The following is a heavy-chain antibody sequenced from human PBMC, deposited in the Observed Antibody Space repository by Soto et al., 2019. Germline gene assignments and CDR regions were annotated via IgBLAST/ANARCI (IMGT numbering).Heavy chain of an antibody. CDR2: ISGSGGST. Sequence: GGSLRLSCAASGLTFSSYAMSWVRQAPGKGLEWVSAISGSGGSTYYADSVKGRFTISRDNSKNTLYLQMNSLRAEDTAVYYCAKDFRRIRFGELSYFDFWAQGTLVTVSS. CDR1: GLTFSSYA. J-gene: IGHJ4*02. V-gene: IGHV3-23*01. D-gene: IGHD3-10*01. CDR3: AKDFRRIRFGELSYFDF.